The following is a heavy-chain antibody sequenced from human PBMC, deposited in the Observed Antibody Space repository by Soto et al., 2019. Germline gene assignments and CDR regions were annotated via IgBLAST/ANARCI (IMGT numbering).Heavy chain of an antibody. V-gene: IGHV1-18*01. CDR2: ISAYNGNT. J-gene: IGHJ4*02. CDR1: GYTFTSYG. Sequence: ASVKVSCKASGYTFTSYGISWVRQAPGQGLEWMGWISAYNGNTNYEQKLQGRVTMTTDTSTSTAYLELRSLRSDYTAVYYCAREGNRQWLVTDWGQGTLVTVSS. CDR3: AREGNRQWLVTD. D-gene: IGHD6-19*01.